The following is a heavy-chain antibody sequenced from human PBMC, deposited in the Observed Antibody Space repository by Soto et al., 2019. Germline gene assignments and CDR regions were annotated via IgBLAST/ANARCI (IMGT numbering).Heavy chain of an antibody. CDR2: INPSDGST. CDR1: GYTFTSYY. V-gene: IGHV1-46*01. CDR3: ARGTTVTTAWGYYYGMDV. J-gene: IGHJ6*02. D-gene: IGHD4-17*01. Sequence: GASVKVSCKASGYTFTSYYMHWVRQAPGQGLEWMGIINPSDGSTSYAQKFQGRVTMTRDTSTSTVYMELSSLRSEDTAVYYCARGTTVTTAWGYYYGMDVWGQGTTVTVSS.